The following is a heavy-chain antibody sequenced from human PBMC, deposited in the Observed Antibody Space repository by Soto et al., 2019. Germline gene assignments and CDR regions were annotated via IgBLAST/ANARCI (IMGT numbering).Heavy chain of an antibody. D-gene: IGHD6-13*01. V-gene: IGHV3-23*01. CDR2: ISGSGADT. CDR3: AKSRSANYFDS. CDR1: GFTFSNYV. Sequence: GGSLRLCSAASGFTFSNYVMSRVRLAPGKGLEWVSAISGSGADTYYTDSVEGRFTISRDFSKNTLYLQMNSLRAEDTAVYYCAKSRSANYFDSWGQGTLVTVSS. J-gene: IGHJ4*02.